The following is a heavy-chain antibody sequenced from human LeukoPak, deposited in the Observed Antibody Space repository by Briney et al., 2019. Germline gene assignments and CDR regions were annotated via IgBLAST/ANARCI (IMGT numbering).Heavy chain of an antibody. CDR1: GFTFDDYA. CDR3: VKDLQLWGNGFDI. D-gene: IGHD5-24*01. V-gene: IGHV3-9*01. CDR2: MTWNGGSI. Sequence: GGSLRLSCAASGFTFDDYAMHWVRQAPGKGLEWVSGMTWNGGSIGYAASVKGRFTISRDNTQNSLYLQMNSLRAEDTALYYCVKDLQLWGNGFDIWGQGTMVTVSS. J-gene: IGHJ3*02.